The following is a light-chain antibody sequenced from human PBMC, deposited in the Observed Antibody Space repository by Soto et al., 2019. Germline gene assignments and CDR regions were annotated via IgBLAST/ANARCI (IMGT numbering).Light chain of an antibody. Sequence: EIVMTQSPVTLSVSPGERPTLSCRASQSVSSNLAWYQQKPGQAPRLLIYGASTRSTGIPARFSGIGSGTEFTLTISSLQSEDFVVYYCQQYNNWPPWTFGQGTKV. CDR2: GAS. CDR1: QSVSSN. J-gene: IGKJ1*01. V-gene: IGKV3-15*01. CDR3: QQYNNWPPWT.